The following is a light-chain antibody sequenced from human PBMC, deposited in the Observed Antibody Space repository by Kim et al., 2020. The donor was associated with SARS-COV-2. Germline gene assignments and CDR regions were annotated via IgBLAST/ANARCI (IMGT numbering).Light chain of an antibody. Sequence: DIQMTQSPSSLAASVGDRVTIACRASQSISTYLNWYQQKPGKAPKLLIYAASSLQSGVPSRFSGSGSGTDFTLTISSLQPEDFATYYGQQSHTTPLLTFGGGTKVDIK. CDR1: QSISTY. V-gene: IGKV1-39*01. CDR2: AAS. CDR3: QQSHTTPLLT. J-gene: IGKJ4*01.